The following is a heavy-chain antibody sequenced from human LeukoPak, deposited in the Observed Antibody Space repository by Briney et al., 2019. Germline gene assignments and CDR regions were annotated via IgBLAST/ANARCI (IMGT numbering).Heavy chain of an antibody. V-gene: IGHV5-51*01. CDR1: GYSFTSYW. D-gene: IGHD2-15*01. CDR2: IYPGDSDT. J-gene: IGHJ4*02. Sequence: GESLKISCKGSGYSFTSYWIGWVRQMPGKGLGWMGIIYPGDSDTRYSPSFQGQVTISADKSISTAYLQWSSLKASDTAMYYCARSGGSDEGPDYFDYWGQGTLVTVSS. CDR3: ARSGGSDEGPDYFDY.